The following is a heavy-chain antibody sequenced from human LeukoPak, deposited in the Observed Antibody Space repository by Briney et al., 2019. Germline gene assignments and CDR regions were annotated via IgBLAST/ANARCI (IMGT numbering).Heavy chain of an antibody. CDR3: ARNRDGYNSFDY. D-gene: IGHD5-24*01. Sequence: SETLSLTCTVSGGSISSYYWSWIRQPPGKGLEWIGYIYYSGSTNYNPSLKSRVTISVDTSKNQFSLRLSSVTAADTAVYYCARNRDGYNSFDYWGQGTLVTVSS. CDR2: IYYSGST. CDR1: GGSISSYY. V-gene: IGHV4-59*01. J-gene: IGHJ4*02.